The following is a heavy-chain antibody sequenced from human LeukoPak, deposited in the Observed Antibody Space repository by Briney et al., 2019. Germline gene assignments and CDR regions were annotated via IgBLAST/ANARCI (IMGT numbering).Heavy chain of an antibody. V-gene: IGHV1-18*01. Sequence: ASVKVTCKASGYKFTNYGISWVRQAPGQGLEWMGWISPYNGNTIYAQKLQGRVTMTRDMSTSTVYMELSSLRSEDTAVYYCARDNDFDYWGQGTLVTVSS. J-gene: IGHJ4*02. D-gene: IGHD2-8*01. CDR3: ARDNDFDY. CDR1: GYKFTNYG. CDR2: ISPYNGNT.